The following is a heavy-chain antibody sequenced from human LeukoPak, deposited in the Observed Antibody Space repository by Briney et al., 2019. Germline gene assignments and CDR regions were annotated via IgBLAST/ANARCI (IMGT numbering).Heavy chain of an antibody. CDR2: ISSSSSYI. CDR3: AREEAIGSSWYHTYYFDY. V-gene: IGHV3-21*01. J-gene: IGHJ4*02. CDR1: GFIFSSYS. Sequence: GGSLRLSCAASGFIFSSYSMNWVRQAPGKGLEWVSSISSSSSYIYYADSVKGRFTISRDNAKNSLYLQMNSLRAEDTAVYYCAREEAIGSSWYHTYYFDYWGQGTLVTVSS. D-gene: IGHD6-13*01.